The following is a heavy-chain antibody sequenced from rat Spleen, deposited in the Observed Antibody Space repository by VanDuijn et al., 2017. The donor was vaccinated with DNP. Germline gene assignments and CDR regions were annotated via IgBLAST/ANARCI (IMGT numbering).Heavy chain of an antibody. CDR2: INPDGGTT. CDR1: GFTFSKYG. D-gene: IGHD4-3*01. CDR3: TRGGTYYFDY. J-gene: IGHJ2*01. Sequence: EVHLVESGGGLVQPGRSLKLSCVASGFTFSKYGMAWVRQAPTKGLEWVASINPDGGTTYYRDSVKGRFTISRDNAESTLYLQMDSLRSEDTATYYCTRGGTYYFDYWGQGVLVTVSS. V-gene: IGHV5-27*01.